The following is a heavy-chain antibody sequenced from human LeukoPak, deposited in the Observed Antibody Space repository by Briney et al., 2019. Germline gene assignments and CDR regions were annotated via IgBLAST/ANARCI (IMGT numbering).Heavy chain of an antibody. D-gene: IGHD3-22*01. CDR3: ARKTDSGGQGDY. J-gene: IGHJ4*02. CDR2: IYSGGNT. Sequence: GGSLRLSCAASGFTVSRNYMSWVRQAPGKGLECVSVIYSGGNTYYTDSVKGRFTISRDNSKNTLYLQMNSLRAGDTAVYYCARKTDSGGQGDYWGPGTLVTVSS. CDR1: GFTVSRNY. V-gene: IGHV3-66*01.